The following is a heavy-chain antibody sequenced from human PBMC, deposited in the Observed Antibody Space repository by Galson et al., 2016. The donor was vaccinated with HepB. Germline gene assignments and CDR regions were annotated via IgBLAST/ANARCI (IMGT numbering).Heavy chain of an antibody. CDR2: ISYDGSNK. J-gene: IGHJ4*02. Sequence: SLRLSCAASGFTFSSYAMYWVRQAPGKGLEWVAVISYDGSNKYYADSVKGRLTISSDNSKNTLYLQINSLRAEDTAVYYCARDYYGGNSVVCAYWGQGTLVTVSS. V-gene: IGHV3-30-3*01. CDR1: GFTFSSYA. D-gene: IGHD4-23*01. CDR3: ARDYYGGNSVVCAY.